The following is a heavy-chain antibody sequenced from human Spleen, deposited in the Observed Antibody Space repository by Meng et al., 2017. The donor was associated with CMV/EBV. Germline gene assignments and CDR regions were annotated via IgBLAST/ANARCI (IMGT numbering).Heavy chain of an antibody. D-gene: IGHD6-13*01. CDR3: AKAPRGQQLVDY. CDR1: GLTFSSFP. Sequence: GGSLRLSCTASGLTFSSFPMTWVRQAPGKGLEWVSAISGSGGSTYYADSVKGRFTISRDNSKNTLYLQMNSLRAEDTAVYYCAKAPRGQQLVDYWGQGTLVTVSS. CDR2: ISGSGGST. J-gene: IGHJ4*02. V-gene: IGHV3-23*01.